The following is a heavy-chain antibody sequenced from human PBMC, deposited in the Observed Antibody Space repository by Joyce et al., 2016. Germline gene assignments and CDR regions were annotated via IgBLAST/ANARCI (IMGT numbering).Heavy chain of an antibody. V-gene: IGHV3-21*01. J-gene: IGHJ6*03. Sequence: EVQLVESGGGLVKPGGSLRLSCAASGFTFNTYSLNWVRQVPGKGLEWVSSSSSSGRYIFYADAVKGRFTISRDDAENSLYLQMNSLRVEDTAVYYCARDHAGSGSYSLYYFYYYYMDVWGKGTTVTVSS. CDR3: ARDHAGSGSYSLYYFYYYYMDV. CDR2: SSSSGRYI. D-gene: IGHD3-10*01. CDR1: GFTFNTYS.